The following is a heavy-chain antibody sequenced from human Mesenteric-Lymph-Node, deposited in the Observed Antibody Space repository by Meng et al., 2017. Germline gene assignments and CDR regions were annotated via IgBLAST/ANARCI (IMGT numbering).Heavy chain of an antibody. V-gene: IGHV3-23*01. J-gene: IGHJ1*01. D-gene: IGHD6-13*01. Sequence: GGSLRLSCAASGFTFSSYGMSWVRQAPGKGLEWVSSVTGSGSDTYYADSVRGRFTVSRDKSKNTLYLQINSLRAEDTAVYYCAKEAAAGHYEYFQHWGQGILVTVSS. CDR1: GFTFSSYG. CDR3: AKEAAAGHYEYFQH. CDR2: VTGSGSDT.